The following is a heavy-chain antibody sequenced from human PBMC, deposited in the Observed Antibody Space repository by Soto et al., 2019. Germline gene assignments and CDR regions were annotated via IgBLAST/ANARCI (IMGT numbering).Heavy chain of an antibody. CDR1: GYTFTGYY. CDR2: INPNSGGT. CDR3: ARDKEYYDFWSGYYIPHYYYYMDV. D-gene: IGHD3-3*01. Sequence: GASVKVSCKASGYTFTGYYMHWVRQAPGQRLKWMGWINPNSGGTNYAQKLQGRVTMTTDTSTSTAYMELRSLRSDDTAVYYCARDKEYYDFWSGYYIPHYYYYMDVWAKGTTVTVSS. J-gene: IGHJ6*03. V-gene: IGHV1-2*02.